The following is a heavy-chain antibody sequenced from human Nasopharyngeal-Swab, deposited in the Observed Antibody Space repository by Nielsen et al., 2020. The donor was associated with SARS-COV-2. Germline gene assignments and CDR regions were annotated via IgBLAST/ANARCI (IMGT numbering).Heavy chain of an antibody. J-gene: IGHJ4*02. CDR1: GFTFSSHA. CDR3: ARVLDGYNGFDY. D-gene: IGHD5-24*01. CDR2: ISGSGGNT. V-gene: IGHV3-23*01. Sequence: GGSLRLSCAASGFTFSSHAMSWVRQAPGKGLEWVAGISGSGGNTYYTDSVKGRFTISRDNFKNTLYMQMSSLRAEDTAVYYCARVLDGYNGFDYWGQGTLVTVSS.